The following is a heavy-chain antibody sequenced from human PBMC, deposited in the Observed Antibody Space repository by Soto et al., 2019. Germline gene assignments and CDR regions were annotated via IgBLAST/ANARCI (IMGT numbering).Heavy chain of an antibody. V-gene: IGHV1-69*02. D-gene: IGHD2-21*02. CDR2: IIPILGIA. CDR3: APAYCGGDCYTS. CDR1: GGTFSSYT. Sequence: QVQLVQSGAEVKKPGSSVKVSCKASGGTFSSYTISWVRQAPGQGLEWMGRIIPILGIANYAQKFQGRVTITADKSTRTAYMELSSLRSEDTAVYYCAPAYCGGDCYTSWGQGTLVTVSS. J-gene: IGHJ4*02.